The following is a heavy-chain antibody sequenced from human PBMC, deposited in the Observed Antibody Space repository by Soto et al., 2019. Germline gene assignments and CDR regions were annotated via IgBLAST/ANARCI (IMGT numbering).Heavy chain of an antibody. CDR3: ARDGIAVAGYYYYGMDV. CDR2: ISGSGGST. J-gene: IGHJ6*02. Sequence: EVQLLESGGGLVQPGGSLRLSCAASGFTFSSYAMSWVRQAPGKGLEWVSAISGSGGSTYYADSVKGRFTISRDNSKNTLYLQMNSLRAEDTAVYYCARDGIAVAGYYYYGMDVWGQGTTVTVSS. D-gene: IGHD6-19*01. CDR1: GFTFSSYA. V-gene: IGHV3-23*01.